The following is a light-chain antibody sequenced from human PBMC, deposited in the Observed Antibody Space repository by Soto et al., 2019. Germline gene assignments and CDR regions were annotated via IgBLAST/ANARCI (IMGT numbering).Light chain of an antibody. Sequence: DIQMTQSPSSLSASVGDRVTITCRASQSISTFLNWYQQKPGKAPKLLIEGASSLQTGVPSRFSGSGSGTDFTLTFSSLQPEDFATYYCQQSYSTPGFTFGGGTKV. CDR2: GAS. CDR1: QSISTF. J-gene: IGKJ4*01. V-gene: IGKV1-39*01. CDR3: QQSYSTPGFT.